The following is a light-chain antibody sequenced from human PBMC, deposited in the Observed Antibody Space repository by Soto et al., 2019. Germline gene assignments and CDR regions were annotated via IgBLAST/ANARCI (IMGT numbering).Light chain of an antibody. V-gene: IGKV3-11*01. CDR1: QSGSTY. CDR3: QQRSDWPIT. CDR2: DAS. Sequence: EIVLTQSPASLSLSPGEGATLSCRASQSGSTYLAWFQQKFGQPPRLLIYDASKRATGIPARFSGSGSGTDFTLTINSLDPDDFAVYYCQQRSDWPITFGQGTRLEI. J-gene: IGKJ5*01.